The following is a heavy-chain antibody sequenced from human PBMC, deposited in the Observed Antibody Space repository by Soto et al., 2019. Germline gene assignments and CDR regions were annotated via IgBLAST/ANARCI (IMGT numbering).Heavy chain of an antibody. Sequence: RRLSCAASGFTFRSYAMHWVRQAPGKGLEWVAVISYDESDKYYADSLKGRFTISRDNSKNTLYLQMNSLRGEDTAVYYCARDPSVAGPDYWGQGTLVTVSS. CDR2: ISYDESDK. V-gene: IGHV3-30*03. CDR1: GFTFRSYA. J-gene: IGHJ4*02. CDR3: ARDPSVAGPDY. D-gene: IGHD6-19*01.